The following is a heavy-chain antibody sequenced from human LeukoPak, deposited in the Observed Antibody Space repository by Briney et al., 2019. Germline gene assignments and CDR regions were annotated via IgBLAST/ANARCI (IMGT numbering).Heavy chain of an antibody. CDR3: ARDGEQWLVRGYFDY. D-gene: IGHD6-19*01. Sequence: ASVKVSCKASGYTFTSYYMHWVRQAPGQGLEWTGIINPSGGSTSYAQKFQGRVTMTRDTSTSTVYMELSSLRSEDTAVYYCARDGEQWLVRGYFDYWGQGTLVTVSS. CDR2: INPSGGST. V-gene: IGHV1-46*01. J-gene: IGHJ4*02. CDR1: GYTFTSYY.